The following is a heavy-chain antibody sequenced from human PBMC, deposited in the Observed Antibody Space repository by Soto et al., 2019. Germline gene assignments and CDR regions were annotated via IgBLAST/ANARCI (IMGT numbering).Heavy chain of an antibody. D-gene: IGHD3-22*01. CDR2: IKQDGSEK. CDR1: GFTFSSYW. CDR3: ARFYYDSSGYLPSPYYYYYGMDV. J-gene: IGHJ6*02. V-gene: IGHV3-7*04. Sequence: GGSLRLSCAAAGFTFSSYWMSWVRQDTGKGLEWVANIKQDGSEKYYVDSVKGRFTISRDNAKNSLYLQMNSLRAEDTAVYYCARFYYDSSGYLPSPYYYYYGMDVWGQGTTVTVSS.